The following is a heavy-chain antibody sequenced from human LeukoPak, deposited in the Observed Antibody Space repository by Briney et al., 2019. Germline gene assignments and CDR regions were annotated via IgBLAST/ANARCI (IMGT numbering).Heavy chain of an antibody. CDR3: ARDVYCSGGSCYSVDWFDP. D-gene: IGHD2-15*01. J-gene: IGHJ5*02. V-gene: IGHV3-21*01. Sequence: GGSLRLSCAASGFTFSSYSMNWVRQAPGKGLEWVSSISSSSSYIYYADPVKGRFTISRDNAKNSLYLQMNSLRAEDTAVYYCARDVYCSGGSCYSVDWFDPWGQGTLVTVSS. CDR1: GFTFSSYS. CDR2: ISSSSSYI.